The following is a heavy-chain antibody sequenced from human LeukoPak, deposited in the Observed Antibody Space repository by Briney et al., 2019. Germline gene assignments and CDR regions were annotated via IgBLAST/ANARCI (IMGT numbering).Heavy chain of an antibody. CDR2: ISSSSSAI. V-gene: IGHV3-48*04. D-gene: IGHD1-26*01. CDR1: GFTFSSYS. CDR3: ARVIGSYGDSAY. J-gene: IGHJ4*02. Sequence: GGSLRLSCAASGFTFSSYSMNWVRQAPGKGLEWVSYISSSSSAIYYADSLKGRFTISRDNAKNPLYLQMNSLRAEDTAVYYCARVIGSYGDSAYWGQGTLVTVSS.